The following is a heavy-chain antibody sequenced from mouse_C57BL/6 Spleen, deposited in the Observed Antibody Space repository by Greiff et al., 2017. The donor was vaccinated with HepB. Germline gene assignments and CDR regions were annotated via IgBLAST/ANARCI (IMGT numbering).Heavy chain of an antibody. J-gene: IGHJ1*03. V-gene: IGHV1-81*01. D-gene: IGHD1-1*01. CDR3: ARDPYYYGSSYRYFDV. CDR1: GYTFTSYG. Sequence: QVHVKQSGAELARPGASVKLSCKASGYTFTSYGISWVKQRTGQGLEWIGEIYPRSGNTYYNEKFKGKATLTADKSSSTAYMELRSLTSEDSAVYFCARDPYYYGSSYRYFDVWGTGTTVTVSS. CDR2: IYPRSGNT.